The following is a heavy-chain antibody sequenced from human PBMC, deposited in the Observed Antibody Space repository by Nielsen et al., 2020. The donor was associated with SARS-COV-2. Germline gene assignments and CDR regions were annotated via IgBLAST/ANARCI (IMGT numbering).Heavy chain of an antibody. Sequence: ASVKVSCKPSGDTFTTYYMHWVRQAPGQGLEWMGLINPSGGSTSSAQKFQGRVTMTTDTSTSTAYMELRSLRSDDTAIYYCARDLRERGGWFDPWGQGTLVTVSS. CDR3: ARDLRERGGWFDP. J-gene: IGHJ5*02. CDR1: GDTFTTYY. CDR2: INPSGGST. V-gene: IGHV1-46*01. D-gene: IGHD2-15*01.